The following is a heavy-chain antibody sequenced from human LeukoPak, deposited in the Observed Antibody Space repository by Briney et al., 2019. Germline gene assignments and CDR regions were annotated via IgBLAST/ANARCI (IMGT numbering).Heavy chain of an antibody. CDR3: ARVTGYMIEDYFDY. J-gene: IGHJ4*02. Sequence: SETLSLTCTVSGYSISSGYYWGWIRQPPGKGLEWIGSVYHSGNTYYNPSLKSRVTISVDTSKNQFSLRLSSMTAADTAVYYCARVTGYMIEDYFDYWGQGTLVTVSS. CDR2: VYHSGNT. V-gene: IGHV4-38-2*02. CDR1: GYSISSGYY. D-gene: IGHD3-22*01.